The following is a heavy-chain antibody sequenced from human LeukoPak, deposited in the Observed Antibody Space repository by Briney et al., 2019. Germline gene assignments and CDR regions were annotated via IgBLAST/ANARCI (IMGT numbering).Heavy chain of an antibody. CDR1: GFTFSSYG. CDR3: ARDGEEGSGCSGGSCYPTWWFDP. D-gene: IGHD2-15*01. Sequence: GGSLRLSCAASGFTFSSYGMHWVRQAPGKGLEWVAVIWYDGSNEYYADSVKGRFTISRDNSKNTLYLQMNSLRAEDTAVYYCARDGEEGSGCSGGSCYPTWWFDPWGQGTLVTVSS. J-gene: IGHJ5*02. V-gene: IGHV3-33*01. CDR2: IWYDGSNE.